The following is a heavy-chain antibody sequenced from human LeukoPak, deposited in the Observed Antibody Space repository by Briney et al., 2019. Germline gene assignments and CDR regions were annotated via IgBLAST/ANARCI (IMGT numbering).Heavy chain of an antibody. J-gene: IGHJ4*02. CDR3: ARQSGLITGTSFDY. CDR2: IYPGDSDT. V-gene: IGHV5-51*01. D-gene: IGHD1/OR15-1a*01. Sequence: GGSLRLSCAASGFTFSSYAMSWVRQMPGKGLEWMGIIYPGDSDTRYSPSFQGQVTISADKSISTAYLQWSSLKASDTAMYYCARQSGLITGTSFDYWGQGTLVTVSS. CDR1: GFTFSSYA.